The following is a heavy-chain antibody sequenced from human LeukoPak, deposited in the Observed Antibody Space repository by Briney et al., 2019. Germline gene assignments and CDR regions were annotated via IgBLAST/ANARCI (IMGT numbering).Heavy chain of an antibody. Sequence: SVKVSCKASGGTFSSYAISWVRQAPGQGLERMGGMIAIFGKTKYAQKFQGRDTITTDESTSTAYMELSSLISEDTAVYYCARDGGYSSGWFPHWGQGTLVTVSS. CDR3: ARDGGYSSGWFPH. CDR2: MIAIFGKT. V-gene: IGHV1-69*05. CDR1: GGTFSSYA. D-gene: IGHD6-19*01. J-gene: IGHJ4*02.